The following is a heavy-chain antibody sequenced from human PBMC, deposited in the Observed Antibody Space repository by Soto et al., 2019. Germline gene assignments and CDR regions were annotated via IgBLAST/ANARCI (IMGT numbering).Heavy chain of an antibody. CDR3: ARGRDYYGSGSGDY. Sequence: QVQLVQSGAEVKKPGSSVKVSCKASGGTFSSYTISWVRQAPGQGLEWMGRIIPILGIANYAQKFQGRVTXXAXKXRSTAYMELSSLRSEDTAVYYCARGRDYYGSGSGDYWGQGTLVTVSS. D-gene: IGHD3-10*01. V-gene: IGHV1-69*02. CDR1: GGTFSSYT. CDR2: IIPILGIA. J-gene: IGHJ4*02.